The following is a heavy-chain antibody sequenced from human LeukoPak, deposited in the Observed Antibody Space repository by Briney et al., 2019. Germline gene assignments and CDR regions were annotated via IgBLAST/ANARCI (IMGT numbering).Heavy chain of an antibody. CDR1: GFTFSTYW. CDR2: IKQDGSEK. J-gene: IGHJ4*02. V-gene: IGHV3-7*01. CDR3: ARDRNTDFWSGYYTNYFDY. D-gene: IGHD3-3*01. Sequence: GGSLRLSCAASGFTFSTYWMTWVRQAPGKGLEWVANIKQDGSEKYYVDSVKGRFTISRDNAKNSLYLQMNSLRAEDTAVYYCARDRNTDFWSGYYTNYFDYWGQGTLVTVSS.